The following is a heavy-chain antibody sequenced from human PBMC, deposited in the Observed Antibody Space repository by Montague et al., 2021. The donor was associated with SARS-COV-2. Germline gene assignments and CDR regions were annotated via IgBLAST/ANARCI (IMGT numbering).Heavy chain of an antibody. D-gene: IGHD3-16*02. CDR2: ISYSATS. V-gene: IGHV4-39*01. J-gene: IGHJ4*02. CDR3: ARLGITLGGVIVIRYYFDV. Sequence: SETLSLTCTFSGASSSTNNYYWGWIRQPPGKGLEWIGSISYSATSYSNPSLKSRVTMSVDTSRNQLSLNLSPVTVADTAVYYCARLGITLGGVIVIRYYFDVWGQGTLVTVSS. CDR1: GASSSTNNYY.